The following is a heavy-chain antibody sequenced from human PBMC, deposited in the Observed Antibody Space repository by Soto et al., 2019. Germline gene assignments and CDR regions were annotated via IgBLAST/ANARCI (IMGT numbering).Heavy chain of an antibody. V-gene: IGHV3-30*18. Sequence: GGSLRLSCAASGFTFSSYGMHWVRQAPGKGLEWAAVISYDGSNKYYADSVKGRFTISRDNSKNTLYLQMNSLRAEDTAVYYSAKDDGYYDSTWVRLYYGMDVWGQGTTVTVSS. D-gene: IGHD3-22*01. CDR1: GFTFSSYG. J-gene: IGHJ6*02. CDR3: AKDDGYYDSTWVRLYYGMDV. CDR2: ISYDGSNK.